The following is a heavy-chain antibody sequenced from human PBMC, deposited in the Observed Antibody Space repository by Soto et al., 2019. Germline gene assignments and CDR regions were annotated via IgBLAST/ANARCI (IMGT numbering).Heavy chain of an antibody. D-gene: IGHD3-10*01. CDR1: DVYIGSGDYC. Sequence: PSETLSLPWTVSDVYIGSGDYCWRWIRQSPGKGLEWIGNIHHSGSTYNNPSLKSRVAKSIDASRNQFSLKLDSVTAADTAVYYCARSASGRYDMDVWGQGTTVTVSS. CDR3: ARSASGRYDMDV. CDR2: IHHSGST. J-gene: IGHJ6*02. V-gene: IGHV4-30-4*01.